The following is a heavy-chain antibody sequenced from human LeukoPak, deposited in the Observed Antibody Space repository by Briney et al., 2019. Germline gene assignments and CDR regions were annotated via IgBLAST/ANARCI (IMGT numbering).Heavy chain of an antibody. V-gene: IGHV1-46*01. CDR2: INPSGGST. J-gene: IGHJ5*02. D-gene: IGHD2-15*01. CDR3: ARDRWCSGGSCYSGGVGWFDP. CDR1: GYTFTSYY. Sequence: GASVKVSCKASGYTFTSYYMHWVRQAPGQGLEWMGIINPSGGSTSYAQKFQGRVTMTGDTSTSTVYMELSSLRSEDTAVYYCARDRWCSGGSCYSGGVGWFDPWGQGTLVTVSS.